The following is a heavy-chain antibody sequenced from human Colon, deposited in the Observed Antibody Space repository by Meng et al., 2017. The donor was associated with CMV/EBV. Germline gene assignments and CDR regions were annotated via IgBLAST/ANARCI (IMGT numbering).Heavy chain of an antibody. Sequence: GGSLRLSCTASGFAFSRYTMNWVRQAPGKGLEWVSSISSTGSFIKYAGSVEGRFAISRDNAKTSVFLQMNSLRAEDTAVYYCAGVAYDYGDRHFTYWGQGALVTVSS. CDR2: ISSTGSFI. CDR1: GFAFSRYT. V-gene: IGHV3-21*01. CDR3: AGVAYDYGDRHFTY. D-gene: IGHD4-17*01. J-gene: IGHJ4*02.